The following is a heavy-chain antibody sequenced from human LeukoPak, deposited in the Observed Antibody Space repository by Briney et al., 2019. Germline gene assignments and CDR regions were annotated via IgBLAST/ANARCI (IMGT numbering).Heavy chain of an antibody. J-gene: IGHJ4*02. V-gene: IGHV4-59*11. CDR2: ISHGGQT. Sequence: PSETLSLTCTVSGGSMSSHYWSWVRQPPGKALEWIGYISHGGQTLSNPSLSSRVTISVDTSNNQFSLKLTSVTAADTAAYFCARDTYYTSGTYYIDYFDSWGQGALVTVSS. CDR3: ARDTYYTSGTYYIDYFDS. CDR1: GGSMSSHY. D-gene: IGHD3-10*01.